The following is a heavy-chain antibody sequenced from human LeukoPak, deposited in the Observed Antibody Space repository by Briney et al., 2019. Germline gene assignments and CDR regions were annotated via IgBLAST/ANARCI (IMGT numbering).Heavy chain of an antibody. J-gene: IGHJ4*02. CDR2: IKQVGSEK. Sequence: GGSLRLSCAPSGFTSSSYLMSWVRPAPGEGRGWVANIKQVGSEKYYVDSVKGRFTISRDNPKNALYLQMNSLRAEDTAVYYCARGFLGYSYGHDYWGQ. CDR1: GFTSSSYL. D-gene: IGHD5-18*01. V-gene: IGHV3-7*01. CDR3: ARGFLGYSYGHDY.